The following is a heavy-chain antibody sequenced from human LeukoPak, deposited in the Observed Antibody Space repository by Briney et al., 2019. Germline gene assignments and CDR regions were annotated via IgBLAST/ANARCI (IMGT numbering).Heavy chain of an antibody. Sequence: GASVKVSCKASGYTFTNYLMHWVRQAPGQRLEWMGWINAGNGNTKYSQNFQDRATITRDTSANTAYMELSSLRSEDTAVYYCARGTAYGGYVNYWGQGTLVTVSS. CDR1: GYTFTNYL. CDR3: ARGTAYGGYVNY. D-gene: IGHD5-12*01. J-gene: IGHJ4*02. V-gene: IGHV1-3*01. CDR2: INAGNGNT.